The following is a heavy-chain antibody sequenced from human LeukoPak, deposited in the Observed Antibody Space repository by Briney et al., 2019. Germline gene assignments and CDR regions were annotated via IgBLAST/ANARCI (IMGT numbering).Heavy chain of an antibody. V-gene: IGHV1-18*01. CDR3: ARDQSGGGDY. Sequence: ASVKVSCKASGGTFSSYAISWVRQAPGQGLEWMGWIGAYNGNTNYAQKFQGRVTMTTDTSTSTVYMELRSLRSDDTAVYYCARDQSGGGDYWGQGTRVSVSS. CDR1: GGTFSSYA. CDR2: IGAYNGNT. J-gene: IGHJ4*02. D-gene: IGHD3-16*01.